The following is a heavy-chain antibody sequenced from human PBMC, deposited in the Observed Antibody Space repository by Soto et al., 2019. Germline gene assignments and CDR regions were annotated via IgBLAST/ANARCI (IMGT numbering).Heavy chain of an antibody. J-gene: IGHJ5*02. CDR2: IYYSRST. D-gene: IGHD3-22*01. Sequence: PSETLSLTCTVSGGSISSYYWSWIRQPPGKGLEWLGYIYYSRSTNYNPSLKSRVTISVDTSKNQFSLKLSSVAAADTAVYYCARDRSGYYDSSGYYYPWFDPWGQGTLVTVS. V-gene: IGHV4-59*01. CDR1: GGSISSYY. CDR3: ARDRSGYYDSSGYYYPWFDP.